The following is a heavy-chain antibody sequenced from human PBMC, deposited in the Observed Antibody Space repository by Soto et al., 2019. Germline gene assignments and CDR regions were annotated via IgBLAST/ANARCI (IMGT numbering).Heavy chain of an antibody. Sequence: GGSLRLSCAASGFTFSSYGMHWVRQAPGKGLEWVAVISYDGSNKYYADSVKGRFTISRDNSKNTLYLQMNSLRAEDTAVYYCAKDAIVGATMQIFYYYYGMDVWGQGTTVTVSS. D-gene: IGHD1-26*01. V-gene: IGHV3-30*18. CDR3: AKDAIVGATMQIFYYYYGMDV. CDR1: GFTFSSYG. CDR2: ISYDGSNK. J-gene: IGHJ6*02.